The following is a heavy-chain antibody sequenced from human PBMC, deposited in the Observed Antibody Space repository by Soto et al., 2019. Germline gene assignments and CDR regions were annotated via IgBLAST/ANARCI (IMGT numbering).Heavy chain of an antibody. CDR2: ISGSGGST. Sequence: PGGSLRLSCAASGFTFSSYAVSWVRQAPGKGLEWVSAISGSGGSTYYADSVKGRFTISRDNSKNTLYLQMNSLRAEDTAVYYCAKFGGVPAAISGYFDYWGQGTLVTVSS. V-gene: IGHV3-23*01. J-gene: IGHJ4*02. CDR3: AKFGGVPAAISGYFDY. CDR1: GFTFSSYA. D-gene: IGHD2-2*01.